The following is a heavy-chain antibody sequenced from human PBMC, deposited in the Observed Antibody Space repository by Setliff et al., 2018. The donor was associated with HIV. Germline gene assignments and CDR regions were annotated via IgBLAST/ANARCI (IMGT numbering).Heavy chain of an antibody. J-gene: IGHJ6*03. CDR3: ARVANRRGPRGITGTTGYSYYMDV. Sequence: LSLTCAVYGGSFSGYYWSWIRQSPGKGLEWIGEINHSGSSNYNPSLKSRVTASVDTSKNQFSLELSSVTAADTAVFFCARVANRRGPRGITGTTGYSYYMDVWGKGTTVTVSS. V-gene: IGHV4-34*01. CDR1: GGSFSGYY. D-gene: IGHD1-7*01. CDR2: INHSGSS.